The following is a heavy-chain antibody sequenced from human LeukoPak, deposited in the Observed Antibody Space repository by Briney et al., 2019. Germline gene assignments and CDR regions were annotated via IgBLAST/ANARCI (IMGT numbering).Heavy chain of an antibody. J-gene: IGHJ6*03. CDR3: PRAPRYSISWYRGRPLSATYYYYMDV. Sequence: GGSLRLSCVASGFSFSSHGMSWVRQAPGKGLEWVSAITTGVGTSYADCVKGGFTISRDNAKNTVYLQMNSLRATDTAVYYCPRAPRYSISWYRGRPLSATYYYYMDVWGKGTTVTIS. CDR2: ITTGVGT. V-gene: IGHV3-23*01. CDR1: GFSFSSHG. D-gene: IGHD6-13*01.